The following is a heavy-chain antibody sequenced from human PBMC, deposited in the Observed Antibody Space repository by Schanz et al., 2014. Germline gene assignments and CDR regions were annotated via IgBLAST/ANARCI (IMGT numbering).Heavy chain of an antibody. Sequence: EVRLVESGGGLVKPGGSLRLSCAASGFTFSSYSMSWVRQAPGKGLGWVSFISSSSDYINYADSVKGRFTISRDNSKNTLYLQMNSLRAEDTAVYYCAGWGYYDSSGYYYDHWGQGTLVIVSS. CDR1: GFTFSSYS. V-gene: IGHV3-21*02. D-gene: IGHD3-22*01. J-gene: IGHJ5*02. CDR3: AGWGYYDSSGYYYDH. CDR2: ISSSSDYI.